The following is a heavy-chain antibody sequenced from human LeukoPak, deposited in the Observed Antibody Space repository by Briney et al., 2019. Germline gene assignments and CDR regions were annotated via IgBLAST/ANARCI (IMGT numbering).Heavy chain of an antibody. CDR1: GFTFSNAW. D-gene: IGHD2-15*01. CDR2: IKQDGSEK. V-gene: IGHV3-7*01. J-gene: IGHJ4*02. Sequence: GGSLRLSCAASGFTFSNAWMSWVHQAPGKGLEWVANIKQDGSEKYYVDSVKGRFTISRDNAKNSLYLQMNSLRAEDTAVYYCARDAVAANDYWGQGTLVTVSS. CDR3: ARDAVAANDY.